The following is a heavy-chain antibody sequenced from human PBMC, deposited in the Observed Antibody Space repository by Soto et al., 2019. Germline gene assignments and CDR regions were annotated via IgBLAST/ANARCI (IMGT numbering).Heavy chain of an antibody. CDR2: IWYDGSNK. Sequence: ESGGGVVQPGRSLRLSCAASGFTFSSYXMHWVRQAPGKGLEWVAVIWYDGSNKYYADSVKGRFTISRDNSKNTLYLQMNSLRAEDTAVYYCARESITMVRGVDYWGQGTLVTVSS. CDR3: ARESITMVRGVDY. CDR1: GFTFSSYX. V-gene: IGHV3-33*01. D-gene: IGHD3-10*01. J-gene: IGHJ4*02.